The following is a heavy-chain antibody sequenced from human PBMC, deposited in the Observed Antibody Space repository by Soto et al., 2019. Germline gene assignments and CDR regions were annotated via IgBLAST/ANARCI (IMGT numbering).Heavy chain of an antibody. Sequence: QVQLVESGGGVVQPGRSLRLSCAASGFTFSSYAMHWVRQAPGKGLEWVAVLSYDGSNKYYADSVKGRFTISRDNSKNTLYLQMHSLRAEDTAVYYCARRHGGYDFWSGWLGGMDVWGQGTTVTVSS. D-gene: IGHD3-3*01. V-gene: IGHV3-30-3*01. CDR2: LSYDGSNK. CDR1: GFTFSSYA. CDR3: ARRHGGYDFWSGWLGGMDV. J-gene: IGHJ6*02.